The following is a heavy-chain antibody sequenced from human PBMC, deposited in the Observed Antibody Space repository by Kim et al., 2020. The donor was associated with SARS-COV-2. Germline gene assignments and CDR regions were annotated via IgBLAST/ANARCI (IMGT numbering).Heavy chain of an antibody. D-gene: IGHD3-22*01. Sequence: GESLKISCKGSGYSFTSYWIGWVRQMPGKGLEWMGIIYPGDSDPRYSPSFQGQVTISADKSISTAYLQWSSLKASDTAMYYCARQGSGSSGYLDAFDIWGQGTMVTVSS. J-gene: IGHJ3*02. V-gene: IGHV5-51*01. CDR3: ARQGSGSSGYLDAFDI. CDR2: IYPGDSDP. CDR1: GYSFTSYW.